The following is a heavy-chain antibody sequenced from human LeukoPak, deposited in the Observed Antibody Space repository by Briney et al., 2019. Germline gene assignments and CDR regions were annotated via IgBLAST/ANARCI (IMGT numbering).Heavy chain of an antibody. V-gene: IGHV1-2*02. CDR2: INPNSVGT. J-gene: IGHJ6*02. Sequence: ASVKVSCKASGYTFTGYYMHRGRQAPGQGLEWMGCINPNSVGTNYAQKFQGRVTMTRDTSISTAYMELSRLRSDDTAVYYCARDIAGAGTRGNYYYGMDVWGQGTTVTVSS. CDR3: ARDIAGAGTRGNYYYGMDV. CDR1: GYTFTGYY. D-gene: IGHD6-13*01.